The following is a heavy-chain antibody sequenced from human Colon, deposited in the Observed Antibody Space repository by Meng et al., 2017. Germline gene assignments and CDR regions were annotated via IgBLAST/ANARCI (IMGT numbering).Heavy chain of an antibody. CDR3: ARKRRVGGTMWFDS. D-gene: IGHD3-16*01. CDR1: GVSISSRSSY. CDR2: IYYSGNT. J-gene: IGHJ5*01. V-gene: IGHV4-39*01. Sequence: QLQLQESGPGLVKPSETLSLTCHVSGVSISSRSSYWGWIRQPPGKGLEWIGSIYYSGNTHYNPSLKSRVTMSVDTSKNQFSLKLSSVSAADTAVYYCARKRRVGGTMWFDSWGQGTLVTVSS.